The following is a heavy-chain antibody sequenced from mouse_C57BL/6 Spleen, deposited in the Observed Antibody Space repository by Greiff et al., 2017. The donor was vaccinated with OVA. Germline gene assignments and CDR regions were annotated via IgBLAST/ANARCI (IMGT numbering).Heavy chain of an antibody. D-gene: IGHD2-5*01. CDR2: IDPETGGT. V-gene: IGHV1-15*01. CDR1: GYTFTDYE. Sequence: VQLQQSGAELVRPGASVTLSCKASGYTFTDYEMHWVKQTPVHGLEWIGAIDPETGGTAYNQKFKGKAILTAAKSSSTAYMELRSLTSEDSAVYYCTPPYYSNSAWFAYWGQGTLVTVSA. J-gene: IGHJ3*01. CDR3: TPPYYSNSAWFAY.